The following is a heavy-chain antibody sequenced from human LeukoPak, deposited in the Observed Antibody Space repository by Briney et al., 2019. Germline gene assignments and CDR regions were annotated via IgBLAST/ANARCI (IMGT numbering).Heavy chain of an antibody. CDR3: ARGILRDYYDSSGFYHRGGVGY. CDR1: GGSISSYY. D-gene: IGHD3-22*01. V-gene: IGHV4-59*08. J-gene: IGHJ4*02. CDR2: IYYSGST. Sequence: SEALSLTCTVSGGSISSYYWSWIRQPPGKGLEWIGYIYYSGSTNYNPSLKSRVTISVDTSKNQFSLRLSSVTAADTAVYFCARGILRDYYDSSGFYHRGGVGYWGQGTLVTVSS.